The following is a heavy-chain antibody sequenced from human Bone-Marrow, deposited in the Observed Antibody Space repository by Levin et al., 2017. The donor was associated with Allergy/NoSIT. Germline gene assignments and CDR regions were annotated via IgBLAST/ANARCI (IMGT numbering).Heavy chain of an antibody. V-gene: IGHV3-49*03. D-gene: IGHD4-17*01. Sequence: GGSLRLSCTGSGFTFGDYALSWFRQAPGKRLEWVGFVRGKAYDGATEYAASVKGRFTISRDDSKNIAYLEMSSLKAEDTAVYYCTKGMTTVTRRLFHSWGQGTLVTVSS. CDR1: GFTFGDYA. CDR3: TKGMTTVTRRLFHS. CDR2: VRGKAYDGAT. J-gene: IGHJ4*02.